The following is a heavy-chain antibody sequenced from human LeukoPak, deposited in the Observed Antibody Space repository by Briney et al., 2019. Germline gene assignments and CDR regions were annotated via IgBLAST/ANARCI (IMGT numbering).Heavy chain of an antibody. CDR2: ISSSSSSYI. J-gene: IGHJ4*02. D-gene: IGHD3-10*01. CDR1: GFTFSSYS. Sequence: PGGSLRLSCAASGFTFSSYSMNWVRQAPGKGLEWVSSISSSSSSYIYYADSVKGRFTISRDNAKNTLYLQMNSLRAEDTAVYYCARGIGPGFRWFGEEDYWGQGTLVTVSS. CDR3: ARGIGPGFRWFGEEDY. V-gene: IGHV3-21*01.